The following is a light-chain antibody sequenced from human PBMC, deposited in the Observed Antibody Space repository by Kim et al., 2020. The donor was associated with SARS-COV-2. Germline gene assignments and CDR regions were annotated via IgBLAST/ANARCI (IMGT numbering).Light chain of an antibody. J-gene: IGKJ4*01. Sequence: DIQMAQSPSSLSASVGDRVTITCRASQGIRNALGWYQQKPGKAPKRLIYATSSLQSGVPSRFSGSGSGTEFTLTISSLQPEDFATYYCLQHNNYPLTFGGGTKVDIK. CDR1: QGIRNA. V-gene: IGKV1-17*01. CDR3: LQHNNYPLT. CDR2: ATS.